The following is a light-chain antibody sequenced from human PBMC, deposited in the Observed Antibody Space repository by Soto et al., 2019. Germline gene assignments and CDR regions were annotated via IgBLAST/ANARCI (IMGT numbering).Light chain of an antibody. Sequence: QSVLTQPPSVSGAPGQRVTISCTGSSSNIGAGYDVHWYQQLPGTAPKLLIYSNSNRHSGVPDRFSGSKSGTSASLAITGLQAEEEADYYCQSYDSSLSAVLFGGGTQLTVL. V-gene: IGLV1-40*01. CDR1: SSNIGAGYD. CDR3: QSYDSSLSAVL. CDR2: SNS. J-gene: IGLJ2*01.